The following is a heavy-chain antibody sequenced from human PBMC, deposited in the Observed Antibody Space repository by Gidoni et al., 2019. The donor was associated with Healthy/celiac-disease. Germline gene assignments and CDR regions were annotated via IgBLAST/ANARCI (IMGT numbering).Heavy chain of an antibody. J-gene: IGHJ6*02. V-gene: IGHV3-9*01. CDR1: GFTFDDYA. CDR2: FSWHIRRI. CDR3: AKGRCNYGMDV. Sequence: EVQLVEAGGGLVQPGRSLRLSVAASGFTFDDYAIHWGRQGPGKGLGCVACFSWHIRRIGYADSVKGRFTLSRDHAKTALSLQMNSLRAEDTAFYYCAKGRCNYGMDVWGQGTTVTVSS.